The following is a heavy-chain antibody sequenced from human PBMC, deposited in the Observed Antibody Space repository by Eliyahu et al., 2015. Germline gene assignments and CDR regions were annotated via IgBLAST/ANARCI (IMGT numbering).Heavy chain of an antibody. V-gene: IGHV3-23*01. Sequence: EVQLLESGGGXVQPGGSLXLSXXASGFTFXSXAMSWVRQAPGKGLEWVSAISGSGGSTYYADSVKGRFTISRDNSKNTLYLQMNSLRAEDTAVYYCAKMGLYSGTRGAFDIWGPRDNGHRLF. D-gene: IGHD1-26*01. CDR3: AKMGLYSGTRGAFDI. CDR1: GFTFXSXA. CDR2: ISGSGGST. J-gene: IGHJ3*02.